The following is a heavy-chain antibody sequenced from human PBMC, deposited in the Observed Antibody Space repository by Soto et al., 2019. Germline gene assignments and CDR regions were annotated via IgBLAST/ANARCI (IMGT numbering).Heavy chain of an antibody. J-gene: IGHJ4*02. D-gene: IGHD6-13*01. V-gene: IGHV3-7*05. CDR1: GFTFSSYW. CDR3: AAWPRSSWFDY. Sequence: EVRLVESGGGLVQPGGSLRLSCAASGFTFSSYWMGWVRQPPGKGLEWVANIKQDGSETSYMDSMKGRFTISRDNAKNSLYLQMTSLRAEDTAVYYCAAWPRSSWFDYWGQGALVTVSS. CDR2: IKQDGSET.